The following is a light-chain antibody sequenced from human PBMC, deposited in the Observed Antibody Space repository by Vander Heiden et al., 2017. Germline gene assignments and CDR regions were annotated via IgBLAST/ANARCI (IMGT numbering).Light chain of an antibody. V-gene: IGLV3-1*01. CDR3: QAWDSSTCGV. CDR1: KLGDKY. Sequence: VSVPPGQTASITCSGDKLGDKYACWYQQKPGQSPVLVIYQDSKRPPGTPERFSGSNSGNTATLTISGTQAMDEADYYGQAWDSSTCGVFGGGTKLTVL. CDR2: QDS. J-gene: IGLJ2*01.